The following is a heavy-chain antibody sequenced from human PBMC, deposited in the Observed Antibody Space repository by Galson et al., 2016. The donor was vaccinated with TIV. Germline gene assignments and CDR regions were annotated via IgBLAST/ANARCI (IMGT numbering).Heavy chain of an antibody. CDR3: ARVSADYYFDY. CDR2: ISFDGSDK. V-gene: IGHV3-30-3*01. D-gene: IGHD2-21*02. Sequence: SLRLSCAASGFTFSSYPMHWVRQAPGKGLEWVAYISFDGSDKYYAASVKGRFTISRDKSKNSLYLQMDILRAEDTAVYSCARVSADYYFDYWGQGTLVTVSS. CDR1: GFTFSSYP. J-gene: IGHJ4*02.